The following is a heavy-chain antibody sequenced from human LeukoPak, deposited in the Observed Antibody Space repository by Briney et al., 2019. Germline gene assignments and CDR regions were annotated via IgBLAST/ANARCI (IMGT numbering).Heavy chain of an antibody. J-gene: IGHJ5*02. CDR3: AREGDTYYYDSSCYYVGHRFDP. CDR1: GGSISSYY. D-gene: IGHD3-22*01. CDR2: IYYSGST. V-gene: IGHV4-59*01. Sequence: SETLSLTCTVSGGSISSYYWSWIRQPPGKGLEWIGYIYYSGSTNYNPSLKSRVTISVDTSKNQFSLKLSSVTAADTAVYYCAREGDTYYYDSSCYYVGHRFDPWGQGTLVTVSS.